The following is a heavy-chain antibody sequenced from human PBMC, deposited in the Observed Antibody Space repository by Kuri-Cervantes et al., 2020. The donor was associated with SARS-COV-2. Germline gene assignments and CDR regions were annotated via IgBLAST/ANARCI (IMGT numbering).Heavy chain of an antibody. Sequence: ESLKISCSVSGGSISSYYWSWIRQPPGKGLEWIGYIYYSGSTNYNPSLMSRLTISVDTSKNQFSLKLSSVTAADTAVYYCARAPQYSSRFDYWGQGTLVTVSS. D-gene: IGHD6-13*01. V-gene: IGHV4-59*08. CDR1: GGSISSYY. J-gene: IGHJ4*02. CDR2: IYYSGST. CDR3: ARAPQYSSRFDY.